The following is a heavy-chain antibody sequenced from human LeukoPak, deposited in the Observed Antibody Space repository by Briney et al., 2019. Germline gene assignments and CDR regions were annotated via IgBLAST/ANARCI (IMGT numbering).Heavy chain of an antibody. J-gene: IGHJ4*02. CDR2: INGGDYST. CDR1: GFTFSSSA. CDR3: ATANPTPRGINFDF. V-gene: IGHV3-23*01. Sequence: GGSLRLSCAASGFTFSSSAMSWVRQAPGKGLQWLSSINGGDYSTYYADSVKGRFTISRDSSKNVLYLQINSLTTDDTAIYYCATANPTPRGINFDFWGQGTLVTVSS. D-gene: IGHD3-10*01.